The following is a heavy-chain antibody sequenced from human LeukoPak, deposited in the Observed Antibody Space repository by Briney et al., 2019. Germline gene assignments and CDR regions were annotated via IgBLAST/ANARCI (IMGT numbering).Heavy chain of an antibody. CDR1: GFTFDDYA. D-gene: IGHD3-22*01. J-gene: IGHJ4*02. V-gene: IGHV3-9*01. CDR3: AKGYYYDSSGYIDY. Sequence: GGSLRLSCAASGFTFDDYAMHWVRQAPGKGLEWASGISWNSGSIGYADSVKGRFTISRDNAKNSLYLQMNSLRAEDTALYYCAKGYYYDSSGYIDYWGQGTLVTVSS. CDR2: ISWNSGSI.